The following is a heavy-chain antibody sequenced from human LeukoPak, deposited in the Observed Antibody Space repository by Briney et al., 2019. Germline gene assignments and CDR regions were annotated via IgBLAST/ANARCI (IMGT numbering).Heavy chain of an antibody. CDR3: ARGPQWRGDYYYMDV. CDR1: GYSFTNFD. D-gene: IGHD6-19*01. CDR2: MNPNSGNK. Sequence: GASVKVSCKASGYSFTNFDINWVRQATGQGLEWMGWMNPNSGNKGYAQQFQGRVSMTMNTSITTAYMELSSLRSEDTAVYYCARGPQWRGDYYYMDVWGGGTTVTVSS. V-gene: IGHV1-8*01. J-gene: IGHJ6*03.